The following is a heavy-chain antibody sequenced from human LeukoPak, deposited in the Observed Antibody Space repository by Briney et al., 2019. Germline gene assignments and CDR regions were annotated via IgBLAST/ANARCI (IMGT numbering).Heavy chain of an antibody. Sequence: GGSLRLSCAASGFTFSSYAMSWVRQAPGKGLEWVSAISGSGGSTYYADSVKGRFTISRDNAKNSLYLQMNSLRAEDTAVYYCARDLLNMGTGSPWGQGTLVTVSS. J-gene: IGHJ5*02. CDR1: GFTFSSYA. D-gene: IGHD3-10*01. V-gene: IGHV3-23*01. CDR3: ARDLLNMGTGSP. CDR2: ISGSGGST.